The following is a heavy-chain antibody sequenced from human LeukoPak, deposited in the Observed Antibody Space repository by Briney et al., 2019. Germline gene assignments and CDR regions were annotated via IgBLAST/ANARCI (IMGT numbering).Heavy chain of an antibody. V-gene: IGHV3-13*01. J-gene: IGHJ3*02. Sequence: GGSLRLSCAASGFTFSSYDMHWVRQATGKGLEWVSAIGTAGDTYYPGSVKGRFTISRDNAKNALYLQMNSLRAGDTAVYYCARVRPDFYAFDIWGQGTMVTVSS. CDR2: IGTAGDT. CDR1: GFTFSSYD. CDR3: ARVRPDFYAFDI. D-gene: IGHD4-17*01.